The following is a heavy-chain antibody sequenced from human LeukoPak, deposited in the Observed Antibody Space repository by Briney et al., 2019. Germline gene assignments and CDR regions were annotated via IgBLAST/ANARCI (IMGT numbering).Heavy chain of an antibody. CDR3: AKDKRYCSRTSCYLAYYYYYYMDV. Sequence: GGSLRLSCAASGFTFSSYAMSWVRQAPGKGLEWVSAISGSGGSTYYADSVKGRFTISRDNSKNTLYLQMNSLRAEDTAVYYCAKDKRYCSRTSCYLAYYYYYYMDVWGKGTTVTISS. V-gene: IGHV3-23*01. CDR1: GFTFSSYA. J-gene: IGHJ6*03. CDR2: ISGSGGST. D-gene: IGHD2-2*01.